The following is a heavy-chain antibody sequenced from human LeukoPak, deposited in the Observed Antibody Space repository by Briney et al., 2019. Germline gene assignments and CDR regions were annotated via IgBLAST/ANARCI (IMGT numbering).Heavy chain of an antibody. Sequence: SVKVSCKASGGAFIYYAINWVRQAPGQGLEWMGGIIPFVGTPDYAQKLQGRVSITTDESASIVYMELSSLKSEDTAVYYCAKGRDGYNPRVYFDSWGRGTQVIVSS. J-gene: IGHJ4*02. CDR2: IIPFVGTP. V-gene: IGHV1-69*05. CDR1: GGAFIYYA. D-gene: IGHD5-24*01. CDR3: AKGRDGYNPRVYFDS.